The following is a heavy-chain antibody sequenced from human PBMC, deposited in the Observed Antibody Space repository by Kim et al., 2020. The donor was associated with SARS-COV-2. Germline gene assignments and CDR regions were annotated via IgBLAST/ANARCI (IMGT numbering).Heavy chain of an antibody. Sequence: QKFQGRVTITADESTSTAYMELSSLRSEDTAVYYCARGTGTTSYYYGMDVWGQGTTVTVSS. V-gene: IGHV1-69*01. CDR3: ARGTGTTSYYYGMDV. D-gene: IGHD1-7*01. J-gene: IGHJ6*02.